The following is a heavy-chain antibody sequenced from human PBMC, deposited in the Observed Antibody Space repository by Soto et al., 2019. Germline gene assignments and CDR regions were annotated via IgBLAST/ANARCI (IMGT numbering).Heavy chain of an antibody. V-gene: IGHV3-7*01. CDR1: GFTFSTYW. CDR3: VRDWSTFWGMDV. Sequence: GGSLRLSCAASGFTFSTYWMNWVRQAPGKGVEWVANIKQDGSEKYYVDSVKGRFAISRDNAKDSLFLQMNNLRAEDTAVYYCVRDWSTFWGMDVWGQGTTVTVSS. J-gene: IGHJ6*02. CDR2: IKQDGSEK.